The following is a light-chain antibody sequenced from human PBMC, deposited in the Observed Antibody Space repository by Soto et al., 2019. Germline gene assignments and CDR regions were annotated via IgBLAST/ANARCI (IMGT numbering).Light chain of an antibody. CDR1: QSVSSSY. CDR2: GAS. V-gene: IGKV3-20*01. Sequence: EIVLTQSPGTLSLSPGERATLSCRASQSVSSSYLAWYQQKPGQAPRLLIYGASSRATGIPDRFSGSGSGTDFTLTISRLEPEDFAVYYCQQGITVGQGTRLEIK. CDR3: QQGIT. J-gene: IGKJ5*01.